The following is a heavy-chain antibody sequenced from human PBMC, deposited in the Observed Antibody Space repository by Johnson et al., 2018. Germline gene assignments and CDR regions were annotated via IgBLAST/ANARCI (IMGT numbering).Heavy chain of an antibody. V-gene: IGHV3-30*18. Sequence: QVQLVEAGGGVVQPRRSLRLSCAASGFTFSSYGMHWVRQAPGKGLEWVAVISYDGSNKYYADPVTGRFTNSRDNSKNPLYLQMNSLRAEDTAVYYCAKDGPGYYVRYYGMDVWGQGTTVTVSS. J-gene: IGHJ6*02. CDR2: ISYDGSNK. CDR3: AKDGPGYYVRYYGMDV. CDR1: GFTFSSYG. D-gene: IGHD3-22*01.